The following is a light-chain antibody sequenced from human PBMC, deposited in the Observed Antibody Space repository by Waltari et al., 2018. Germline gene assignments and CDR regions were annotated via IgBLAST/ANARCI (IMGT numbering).Light chain of an antibody. CDR1: QGISSW. CDR3: QQADSFPIT. J-gene: IGKJ5*01. V-gene: IGKV1-12*01. Sequence: DIQMTQSPSSVAVSVGDRVSITCRASQGISSWLAWYQQKPGQAPKLLIYAASSLHSGVPRRFSGSGSETDFTLTISSLQPEDFATYYCQQADSFPITFGQGTRLEIK. CDR2: AAS.